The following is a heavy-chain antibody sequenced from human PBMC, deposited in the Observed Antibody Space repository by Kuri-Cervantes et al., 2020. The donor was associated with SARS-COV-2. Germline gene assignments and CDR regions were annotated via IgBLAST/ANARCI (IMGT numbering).Heavy chain of an antibody. CDR2: FDPEDGET. Sequence: ASVKVSCKVSGYTLTELSTHWVRQAPGKGLEWMGGFDPEDGETIYAQKFQGRVTMTEDTSTDTAYMELSSLRPEDTAVYYCATGRGSYRGWFDPWGQGTLVTVSS. CDR1: GYTLTELS. J-gene: IGHJ5*02. V-gene: IGHV1-24*01. D-gene: IGHD1-26*01. CDR3: ATGRGSYRGWFDP.